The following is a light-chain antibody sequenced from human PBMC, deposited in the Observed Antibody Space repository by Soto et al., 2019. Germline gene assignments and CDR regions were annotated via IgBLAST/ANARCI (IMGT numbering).Light chain of an antibody. J-gene: IGKJ2*01. CDR1: QSISIW. Sequence: DIQMTQSPSTLSASVGDRVTITCRASQSISIWLAWYQRKPGKAPNLLIYDASSLQSGVPSRFSGSGSGTEFTLTLSGLQPDDFATYYCQQYNSFSPLTFGQGTKVEIK. CDR3: QQYNSFSPLT. V-gene: IGKV1-5*01. CDR2: DAS.